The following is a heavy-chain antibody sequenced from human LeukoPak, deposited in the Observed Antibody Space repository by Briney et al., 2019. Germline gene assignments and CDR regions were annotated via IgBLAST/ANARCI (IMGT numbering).Heavy chain of an antibody. Sequence: SVTLSLTCAVYGGSITGYYWSWIRQPPGKGLEWVGEIHYTGATSYNPSLKSRATISIDTSKNQVSLKLSSVTAADTAVYYCARGNILSGYCFDFWGQGALVTVSS. CDR2: IHYTGAT. CDR3: ARGNILSGYCFDF. J-gene: IGHJ4*02. CDR1: GGSITGYY. V-gene: IGHV4-34*01. D-gene: IGHD3-9*01.